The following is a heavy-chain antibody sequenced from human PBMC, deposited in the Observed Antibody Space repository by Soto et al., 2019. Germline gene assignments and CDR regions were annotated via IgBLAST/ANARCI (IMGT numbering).Heavy chain of an antibody. CDR3: ARIVGGSSDY. V-gene: IGHV6-1*01. Sequence: SQTLSLTCAISGDSVSSNSAAWNWIRESPSRGLEWLGRTYYRSKWYTNYAVSVKSRIAIKPDTSKNHFSLQLNSVTPEDAAMYYCARIVGGSSDYWGQGTLVTV. CDR1: GDSVSSNSAA. D-gene: IGHD2-15*01. J-gene: IGHJ4*02. CDR2: TYYRSKWYT.